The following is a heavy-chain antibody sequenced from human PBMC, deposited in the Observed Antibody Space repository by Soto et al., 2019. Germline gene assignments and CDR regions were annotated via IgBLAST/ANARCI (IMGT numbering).Heavy chain of an antibody. CDR2: IYHSGST. CDR1: GYSISSGYY. Sequence: SETLSLTCAVSGYSISSGYYWGWIRQPPGKGLEWIGSIYHSGSTYYNPSLKSRVTISVDTSKNQFSLKLSSVTAADTAVYYCARVMATPVSFDIWGQGTMVTVSS. D-gene: IGHD2-8*01. V-gene: IGHV4-38-2*01. CDR3: ARVMATPVSFDI. J-gene: IGHJ3*02.